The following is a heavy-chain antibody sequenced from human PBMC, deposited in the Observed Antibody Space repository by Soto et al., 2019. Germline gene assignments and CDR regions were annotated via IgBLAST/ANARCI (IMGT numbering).Heavy chain of an antibody. CDR1: GYTFTSYY. Sequence: GASVKVSCKASGYTFTSYYMHWVRQAPGQGLEWMGIINPSGGSTSYAQKFQGRVTMTRDTSTSTVYMELSSLRSEDTAVYYCARVESSSGWYVHFDYWGQGTLVTVSS. D-gene: IGHD6-19*01. CDR3: ARVESSSGWYVHFDY. V-gene: IGHV1-46*01. J-gene: IGHJ4*02. CDR2: INPSGGST.